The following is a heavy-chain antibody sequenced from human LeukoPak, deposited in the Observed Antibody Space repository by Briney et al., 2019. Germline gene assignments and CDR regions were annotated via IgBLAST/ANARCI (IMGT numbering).Heavy chain of an antibody. CDR1: GLTLSNYG. CDR2: IIGIGGST. Sequence: PGGSLRLSCAVSGLTLSNYGMSWVRQAPGKGLEGVAGIIGIGGSTNYADSVKGRSTITRDNPKNTLFLQMNSLRAEDTAVYFCAKRGVVIRVILVGFHKEAYYFDSWGQGALVSVSS. D-gene: IGHD2/OR15-2a*01. J-gene: IGHJ4*02. CDR3: AKRGVVIRVILVGFHKEAYYFDS. V-gene: IGHV3-23*01.